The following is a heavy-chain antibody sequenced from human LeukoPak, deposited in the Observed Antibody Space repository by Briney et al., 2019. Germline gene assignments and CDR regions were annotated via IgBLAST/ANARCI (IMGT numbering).Heavy chain of an antibody. Sequence: SETLSLTCAVYGGSFSGYYWSWIRQPPGKGLEWIGEINHSGSTNYNPSLKCRVTISVDTSKNQFSLKLSSVTAADTAVYYCARARGSGPFDYWGQGTLVTVSS. CDR2: INHSGST. CDR1: GGSFSGYY. V-gene: IGHV4-34*01. J-gene: IGHJ4*02. CDR3: ARARGSGPFDY. D-gene: IGHD5-12*01.